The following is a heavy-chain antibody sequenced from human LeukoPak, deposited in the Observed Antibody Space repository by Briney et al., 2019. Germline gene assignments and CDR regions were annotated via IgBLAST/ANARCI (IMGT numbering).Heavy chain of an antibody. Sequence: PGGSLRLSCAASGFTVSTNYMSWVRQAPGKGLEWVSGINDSGENTRYADSVKGRFTISRDNSKSTLYLQMDSLRVEDTAVYYCATDRGAVTGFHDYWGQGTLVTVSS. D-gene: IGHD6-19*01. CDR2: INDSGENT. CDR3: ATDRGAVTGFHDY. J-gene: IGHJ4*02. V-gene: IGHV3-53*01. CDR1: GFTVSTNY.